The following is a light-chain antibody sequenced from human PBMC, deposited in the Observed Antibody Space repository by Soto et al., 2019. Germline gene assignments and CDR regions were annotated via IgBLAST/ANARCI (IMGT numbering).Light chain of an antibody. CDR3: TSYTRDTALV. CDR1: SSDVGTYNL. CDR2: EVS. Sequence: QSVLTQPAAVSGSPGQSITISCTGTSSDVGTYNLVSWYQHHPGKAPKLIIYEVSNRPSGVSNRFSGSKSGSTASLTISGLQAEDEADYHCTSYTRDTALVFGTGTKVTVL. J-gene: IGLJ1*01. V-gene: IGLV2-14*02.